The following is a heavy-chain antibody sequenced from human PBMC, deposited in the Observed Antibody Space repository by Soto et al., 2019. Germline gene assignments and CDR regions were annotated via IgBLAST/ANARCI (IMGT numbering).Heavy chain of an antibody. CDR3: ARGITLPTPLDY. D-gene: IGHD1-20*01. CDR1: GYTFTNYG. J-gene: IGHJ4*02. V-gene: IGHV1-18*01. CDR2: INTYNGNT. Sequence: GASVKVSCKASGYTFTNYGISWVRQAPGQGLEWMGWINTYNGNTNHAQKLQGRVTMTTDTSTSTAYMELRSLRSDDTAVYYCARGITLPTPLDYWGQGTLVTVSS.